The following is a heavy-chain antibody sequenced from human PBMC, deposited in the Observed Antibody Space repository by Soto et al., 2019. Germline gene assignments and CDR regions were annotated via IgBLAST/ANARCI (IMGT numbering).Heavy chain of an antibody. CDR1: GFTFDDYA. V-gene: IGHV3-9*01. J-gene: IGHJ4*02. Sequence: EVQLVESGGGLVQPGRSLRLSCAASGFTFDDYAMHWVRQPPGKGLEWVSGISWNSGSIGYADSVQGRFTISRDNAKNSLYLQMHSLRAEATALYYCAKDGGITMVRGVITKSSGFDYWGQGTLVTVSS. D-gene: IGHD3-10*01. CDR3: AKDGGITMVRGVITKSSGFDY. CDR2: ISWNSGSI.